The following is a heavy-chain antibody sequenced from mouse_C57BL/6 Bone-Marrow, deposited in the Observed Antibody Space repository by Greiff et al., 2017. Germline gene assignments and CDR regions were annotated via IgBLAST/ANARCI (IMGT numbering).Heavy chain of an antibody. CDR1: GFTFSSYA. CDR3: AREGGLRREYFDV. V-gene: IGHV5-4*01. Sequence: EVQGVESGGGLVKPGGSLKLSCAASGFTFSSYAMSWVRQTPEKRLEWVATISDGGSYTYYPDNVKGRFTISRDNAKNNLYLQMSHLKSEDTAMYYCAREGGLRREYFDVWGTGTTVTVSS. CDR2: ISDGGSYT. D-gene: IGHD2-4*01. J-gene: IGHJ1*03.